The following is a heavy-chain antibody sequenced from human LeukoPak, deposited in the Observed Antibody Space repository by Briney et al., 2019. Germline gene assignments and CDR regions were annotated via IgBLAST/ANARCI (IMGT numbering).Heavy chain of an antibody. V-gene: IGHV3-48*01. CDR2: IGSNRKSI. CDR1: AFTVSNNA. CDR3: ARGGAARPDY. J-gene: IGHJ4*02. Sequence: PGRSLRLSCTASAFTVSNNAMNWVRQAPGKGLEWVAYIGSNRKSIDYADCVNGRFTISRENDKNSLFLQMNSLRAEDTAVYYCARGGAARPDYWGQGTMVSVFS. D-gene: IGHD6-6*01.